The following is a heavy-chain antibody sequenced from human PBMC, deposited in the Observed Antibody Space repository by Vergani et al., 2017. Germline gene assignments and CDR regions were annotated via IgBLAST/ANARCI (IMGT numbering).Heavy chain of an antibody. CDR1: GFSLNTLGVS. Sequence: QITLKESGPTLVKPTQTLTLTCAFSGFSLNTLGVSVALIRQPPGKALDSLALIYWNDDQHYSTSLNNMVTITKDTSKNQVVLTMTNMDYVDTGTYYCFYRKTECGTTGCFYPIYYYYYMDVWGKGTTVNVS. D-gene: IGHD1-7*01. V-gene: IGHV2-5*04. CDR3: FYRKTECGTTGCFYPIYYYYYMDV. J-gene: IGHJ6*03. CDR2: IYWNDDQ.